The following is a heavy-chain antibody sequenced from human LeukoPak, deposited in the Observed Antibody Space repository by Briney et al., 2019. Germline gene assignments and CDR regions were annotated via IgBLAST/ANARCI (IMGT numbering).Heavy chain of an antibody. CDR1: GFTFSSYS. J-gene: IGHJ4*02. Sequence: PGGSLRLSCAASGFTFSSYSMNWVRQAPGKGLEWVSSISSSSSYIYYADSVKGRFTISRDNAKNSLYLQMNSLRAEDTAVYYCARDRVLNYDILTGYYWGGQGTLVTVSS. V-gene: IGHV3-21*01. CDR2: ISSSSSYI. D-gene: IGHD3-9*01. CDR3: ARDRVLNYDILTGYYW.